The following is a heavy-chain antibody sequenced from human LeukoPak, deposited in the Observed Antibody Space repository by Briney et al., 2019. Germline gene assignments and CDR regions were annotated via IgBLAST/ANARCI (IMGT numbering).Heavy chain of an antibody. V-gene: IGHV3-21*01. CDR2: ISSSSSYI. CDR3: ARKRAVAGPDEYFQH. Sequence: PGGSLRLSCAASGFTFSSYSMNWVRQAPGKGLEWVSSISSSSSYIYYADSVKGRFTISRDNAKNSLYLQMNSLRAEDTAVYYCARKRAVAGPDEYFQHWGQGTLVTVSS. D-gene: IGHD6-19*01. J-gene: IGHJ1*01. CDR1: GFTFSSYS.